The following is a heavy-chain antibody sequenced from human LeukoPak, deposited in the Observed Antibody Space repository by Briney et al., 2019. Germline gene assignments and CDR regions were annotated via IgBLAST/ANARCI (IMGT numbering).Heavy chain of an antibody. CDR1: GFTLTNYA. CDR3: AKDSPPKWPHHAFDI. Sequence: GGSLRLSCAASGFTLTNYAMRWVRQAPGGGMEWVSAISGSGGSTYYADSVKGRFTISRDNSKNTLYLQMNSLRAEDTAVYYCAKDSPPKWPHHAFDIWGQGTMVTVSS. V-gene: IGHV3-23*01. D-gene: IGHD5-12*01. CDR2: ISGSGGST. J-gene: IGHJ3*02.